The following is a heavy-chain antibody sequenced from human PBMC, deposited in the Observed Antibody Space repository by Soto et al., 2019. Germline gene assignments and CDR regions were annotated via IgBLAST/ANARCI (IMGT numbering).Heavy chain of an antibody. V-gene: IGHV4-59*01. CDR1: GGFI. Sequence: SETLSLTCTVSGGFIWGWIRQSPDKGLEWIGYIYNSGRYNYNPSLESRLTISIDTSKNQFSLRLASVTAADTAVYYCARTLPNRQLFDSWSQGTLVTGLL. CDR3: ARTLPNRQLFDS. J-gene: IGHJ4*02. CDR2: IYNSGRY. D-gene: IGHD1-1*01.